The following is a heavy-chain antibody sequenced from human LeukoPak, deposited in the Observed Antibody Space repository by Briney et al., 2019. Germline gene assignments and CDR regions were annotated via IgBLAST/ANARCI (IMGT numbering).Heavy chain of an antibody. D-gene: IGHD4-23*01. CDR1: GGSISSGSYY. Sequence: SETLSLTCTVSGGSISSGSYYWSWIRQPAGKGLEWIGRIYTSGSTNYNPSLKSRVTISVDTSKNQFSLKLSSVTAADTAVYYCAGDYGGNNWFDPWGQGTLATVSS. CDR2: IYTSGST. CDR3: AGDYGGNNWFDP. V-gene: IGHV4-61*02. J-gene: IGHJ5*02.